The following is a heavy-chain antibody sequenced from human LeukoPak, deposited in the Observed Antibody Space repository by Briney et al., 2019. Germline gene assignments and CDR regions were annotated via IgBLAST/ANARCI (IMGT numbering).Heavy chain of an antibody. CDR3: ATPRGDGYNFYCPDY. CDR1: GFTFSSYG. J-gene: IGHJ4*02. Sequence: SGGSLRLSCAASGFTFSSYGMNWVRQAPGKGLEWVSSISSSSSYIYYADSVKGRFTISRDNAKNSLYLQMNSLRAEDTAVYYCATPRGDGYNFYCPDYWGQGTLVTVSS. D-gene: IGHD5-24*01. CDR2: ISSSSSYI. V-gene: IGHV3-21*01.